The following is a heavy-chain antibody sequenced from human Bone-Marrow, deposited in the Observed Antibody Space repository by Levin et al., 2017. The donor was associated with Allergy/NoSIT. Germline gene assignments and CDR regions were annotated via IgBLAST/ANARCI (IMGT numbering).Heavy chain of an antibody. J-gene: IGHJ4*02. D-gene: IGHD1-26*01. V-gene: IGHV3-23*01. CDR2: ISGSGGST. CDR3: AKDRPEGIVGADLDY. CDR1: GFTFSSYA. Sequence: EASVKVSCAASGFTFSSYAMSWVRQAPGKGLEWVSAISGSGGSTYYADSVKGRFTISRDNSKNTLYLQMNSLRAEDTAVYYCAKDRPEGIVGADLDYWGQGTLVTVSS.